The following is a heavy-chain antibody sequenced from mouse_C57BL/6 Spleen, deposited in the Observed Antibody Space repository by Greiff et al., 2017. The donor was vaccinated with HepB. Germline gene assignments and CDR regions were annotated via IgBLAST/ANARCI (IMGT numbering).Heavy chain of an antibody. Sequence: QVQLQQSGPELVKPGASVKISCKASGYAFSSSWMNWVKQRPGKGLEWIGRIYPGDGDTNYNGKFKGKATLTADKSSSTAYMQLNSLTSEDSAVYFCARSSEGIWFAFWGQGTLVTVST. V-gene: IGHV1-82*01. J-gene: IGHJ3*01. CDR2: IYPGDGDT. CDR1: GYAFSSSW. CDR3: ARSSEGIWFAF.